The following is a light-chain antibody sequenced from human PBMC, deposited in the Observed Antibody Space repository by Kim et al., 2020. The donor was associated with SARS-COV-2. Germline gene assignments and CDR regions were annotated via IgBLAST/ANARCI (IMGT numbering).Light chain of an antibody. V-gene: IGKV3-11*01. CDR3: QQRSDWPPMYT. J-gene: IGKJ2*01. CDR1: QSIANY. Sequence: SPGERATLSCRASQSIANYLAWYQQKVGQAPRLLIYDASNRATGVPARFSGSGSGTDFNLTISSLEPEDLAVYYCQQRSDWPPMYTFGQGTKLEI. CDR2: DAS.